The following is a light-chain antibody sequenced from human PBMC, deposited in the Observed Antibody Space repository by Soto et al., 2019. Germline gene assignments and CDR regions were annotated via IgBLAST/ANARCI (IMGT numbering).Light chain of an antibody. CDR2: STS. CDR3: LLYYGGAVV. Sequence: QAVVTQEPSLTVSSGGTGTLTCASSTGAVTSGYYPNWFQQKPGQAPRALISSTSNRHSWTPTRFSGSLLGGKAALTLSGVQPEDEAEYYCLLYYGGAVVFCGGTKLTVL. V-gene: IGLV7-43*01. CDR1: TGAVTSGYY. J-gene: IGLJ2*01.